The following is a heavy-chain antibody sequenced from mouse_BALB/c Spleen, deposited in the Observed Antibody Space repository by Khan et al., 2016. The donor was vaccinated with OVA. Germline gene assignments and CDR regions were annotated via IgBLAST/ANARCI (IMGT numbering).Heavy chain of an antibody. J-gene: IGHJ2*02. Sequence: QIQLVQSGPELKKPGETVKISCKAFGYTFKDYVMNWVKQSPGEGLKWMGWMNTYTGEPTYADDFEGRFAFSLETSANTAYLLISSLKDEATAYYSWLRFHGGYWGQGTSLTVSA. CDR2: MNTYTGEP. CDR1: GYTFKDYV. CDR3: LRFHGGY. V-gene: IGHV9-3-1*01.